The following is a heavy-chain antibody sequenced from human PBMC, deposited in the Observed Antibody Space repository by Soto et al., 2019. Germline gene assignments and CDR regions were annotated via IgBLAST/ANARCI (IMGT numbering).Heavy chain of an antibody. CDR3: ASGVVVTAISPYFDY. J-gene: IGHJ4*02. D-gene: IGHD2-21*02. CDR1: GCTFSSYA. CDR2: IIPIFGTA. V-gene: IGHV1-69*06. Sequence: SVKVSCKASGCTFSSYAISWVRQAPGQGLEWMGGIIPIFGTANYAQKFQGRVTITADKSTSTAYMELSSLRSEDTAVCYCASGVVVTAISPYFDYWGQGTLVTVSS.